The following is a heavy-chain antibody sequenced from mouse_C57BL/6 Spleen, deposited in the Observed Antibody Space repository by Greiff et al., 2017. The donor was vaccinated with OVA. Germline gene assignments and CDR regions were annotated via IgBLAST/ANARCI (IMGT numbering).Heavy chain of an antibody. Sequence: LHQSGAGLVRPGSSVNLSCKDSYFAFLASAMPWGRKRPGLGLEWIGSFTMYSDATEYSENFKGKATLTANTSSSTAYMELSSLTSEDSAVYYCARSELTGSLDYWGQGTTLTVSA. CDR1: YFAFLASA. J-gene: IGHJ2*01. CDR2: FTMYSDAT. V-gene: IGHV1-49*01. D-gene: IGHD4-1*01. CDR3: ARSELTGSLDY.